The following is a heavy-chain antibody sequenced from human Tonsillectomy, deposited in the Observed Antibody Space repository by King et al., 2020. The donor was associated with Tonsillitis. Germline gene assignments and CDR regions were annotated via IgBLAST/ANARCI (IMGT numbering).Heavy chain of an antibody. V-gene: IGHV3-23*04. CDR1: GFTFRSYA. D-gene: IGHD5-18*01. CDR2: ISGSGGST. CDR3: AKDLSGYSYGWDFDY. Sequence: QLVQSGGGLIQPGGSLRLSCAASGFTFRSYAMSWVRQAPGKGLEWVSTISGSGGSTYYADSVKGRFTISRDNSKNTLYLQMNSLRAEDTAVYYCAKDLSGYSYGWDFDYWGQGTLVTVSS. J-gene: IGHJ4*02.